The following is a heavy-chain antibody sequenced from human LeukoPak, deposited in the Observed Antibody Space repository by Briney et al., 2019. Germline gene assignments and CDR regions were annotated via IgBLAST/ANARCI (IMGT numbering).Heavy chain of an antibody. J-gene: IGHJ4*02. Sequence: SETLSLTCTVSGGSISSSSYYWGWIRQPPGKGLEWIGEINHSGSTNYNPSLKSRVTISVDTSKNQFSLKLSSVTAADTAVYYCARGRRDYYDSSGFYYFDYWGQGTLVTVSS. CDR1: GGSISSSSYY. CDR2: INHSGST. V-gene: IGHV4-39*07. D-gene: IGHD3-22*01. CDR3: ARGRRDYYDSSGFYYFDY.